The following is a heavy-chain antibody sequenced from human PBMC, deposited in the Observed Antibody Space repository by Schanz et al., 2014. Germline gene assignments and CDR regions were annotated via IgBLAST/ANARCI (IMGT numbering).Heavy chain of an antibody. CDR3: AKQIHYDILTVTRN. D-gene: IGHD3-9*01. J-gene: IGHJ4*02. CDR2: ISHSGGSK. CDR1: GFTFNSYA. V-gene: IGHV3-23*01. Sequence: EVQLLESGGGLVQPGGSLRLSCAASGFTFNSYAMTWVRQAPGKGLEWVSSISHSGGSKYYADSVKGRFSISRDYSKNTLYLQMSSLRAEDTAIYYCAKQIHYDILTVTRNWGQGTLVTVSS.